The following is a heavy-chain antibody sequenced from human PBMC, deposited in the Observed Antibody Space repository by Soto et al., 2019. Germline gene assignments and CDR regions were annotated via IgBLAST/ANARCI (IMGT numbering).Heavy chain of an antibody. CDR2: TYYRSRWYS. Sequence: QTLSLTCVIYGNSVSSSRVAWNWVMQSPSRGREWLGRTYYRSRWYSAFAVSVRGRIVINADTSKNQFSLQLNSVTPEDTAVYFCARSEEDSDYYYYGLDVWGQGSTVTVSS. CDR3: ARSEEDSDYYYYGLDV. V-gene: IGHV6-1*01. CDR1: GNSVSSSRVA. J-gene: IGHJ6*02. D-gene: IGHD2-15*01.